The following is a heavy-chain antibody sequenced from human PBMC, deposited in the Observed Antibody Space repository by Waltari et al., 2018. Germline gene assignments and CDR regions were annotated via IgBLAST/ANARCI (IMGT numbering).Heavy chain of an antibody. CDR3: ARGAHGRLDV. Sequence: QVQLVQSGAELKKPASSVTVSCKASGGTFSSYAIHWVRQAPGQGLVWMGGIIPVIGKAAYPQNFQGRVTITADTTSTAYMELTSLRSDDAAVYYCARGAHGRLDVWGQGTTVLVSS. CDR1: GGTFSSYA. CDR2: IIPVIGKA. V-gene: IGHV1-69*10. J-gene: IGHJ6*02.